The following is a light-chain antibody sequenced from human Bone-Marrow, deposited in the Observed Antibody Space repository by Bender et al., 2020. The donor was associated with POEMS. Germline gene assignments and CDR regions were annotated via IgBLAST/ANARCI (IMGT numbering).Light chain of an antibody. CDR1: SSDVGSYTL. CDR3: SSYAGNKIV. J-gene: IGLJ2*01. Sequence: QSALTQPASVSGSPGQSITISCTGTSSDVGSYTLVSWYQQHPGKAPKLMIYEVSRRPSGVPDRFSGSKSGTTASLTVSGLQAEDEADYYCSSYAGNKIVLGGGTKLTVL. V-gene: IGLV2-14*02. CDR2: EVS.